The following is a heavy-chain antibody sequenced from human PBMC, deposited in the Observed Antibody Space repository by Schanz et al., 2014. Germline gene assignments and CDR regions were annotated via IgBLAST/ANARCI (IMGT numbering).Heavy chain of an antibody. V-gene: IGHV3-11*01. CDR1: GFPFSDYF. CDR3: AASSGWHPSTDY. CDR2: IGNGGVTI. J-gene: IGHJ4*02. D-gene: IGHD6-19*01. Sequence: VHLLESGGGLVQPGGSLRLSCTASGFPFSDYFMAWIRQPPGRGLEWVSYIGNGGVTIYYADSVKGRFTISRDNAKNSLYLQMNSLRVEDTAVYYCAASSGWHPSTDYWGQGTLVTVSS.